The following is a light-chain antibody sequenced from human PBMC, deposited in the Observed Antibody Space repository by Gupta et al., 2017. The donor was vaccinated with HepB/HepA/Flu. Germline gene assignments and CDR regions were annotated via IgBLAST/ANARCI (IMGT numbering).Light chain of an antibody. Sequence: TISCAGSSSNIGNNYVSWYQQLPGTAPKLLSGENNKRPSGIPDRFSGSKSGTSATLGIAGLQTGDEADDDGGTWDSRLRGYVFGGGTKLTVL. J-gene: IGLJ2*01. CDR2: ENN. V-gene: IGLV1-51*02. CDR1: SSNIGNNY. CDR3: GTWDSRLRGYV.